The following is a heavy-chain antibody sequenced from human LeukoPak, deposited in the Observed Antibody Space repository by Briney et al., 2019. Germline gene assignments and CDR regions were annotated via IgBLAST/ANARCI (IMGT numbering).Heavy chain of an antibody. D-gene: IGHD3-22*01. CDR2: IYTSGST. CDR1: GGSISSGSYY. CDR3: ARQRTNGYYSRGWFDP. V-gene: IGHV4-61*02. Sequence: SETLSLTCTVSGGSISSGSYYWSWIRQPAGKGLEWIGRIYTSGSTNYNPSLKSRITISVDTSKNQFSLKLSSVTAADTAVYYCARQRTNGYYSRGWFDPWGQGTLVTVSS. J-gene: IGHJ5*02.